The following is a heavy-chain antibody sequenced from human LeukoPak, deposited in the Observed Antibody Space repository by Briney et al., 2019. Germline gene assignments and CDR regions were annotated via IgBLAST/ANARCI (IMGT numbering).Heavy chain of an antibody. Sequence: SQTLSLTCTVSGGSIITGDHFWSWIRQPPGKGLEWIGFFYYIGSTYYNPSLKSRVTISVDTSKNQFSLKLSSVTAADTAVYYCARGGYYDSSGYYGFDYWGQGTLVTVSS. CDR3: ARGGYYDSSGYYGFDY. D-gene: IGHD3-22*01. CDR1: GGSIITGDHF. J-gene: IGHJ4*02. CDR2: FYYIGST. V-gene: IGHV4-30-4*01.